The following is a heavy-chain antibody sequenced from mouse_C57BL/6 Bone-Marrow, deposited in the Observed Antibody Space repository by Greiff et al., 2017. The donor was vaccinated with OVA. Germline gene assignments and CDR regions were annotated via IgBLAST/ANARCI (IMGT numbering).Heavy chain of an antibody. CDR2: INPNNGGT. CDR3: AREWGLYDGYHFGFAY. CDR1: GYTFTDYN. J-gene: IGHJ3*01. D-gene: IGHD2-3*01. Sequence: VQLQQSGPELVKPGASVKIPCKASGYTFTDYNMDWVKQSHGKSLEWIGDINPNNGGTIYNQKFKGKATLTVDKSSSTAYMELRSLTSEDTAVYYCAREWGLYDGYHFGFAYWGQGTLVTVSA. V-gene: IGHV1-18*01.